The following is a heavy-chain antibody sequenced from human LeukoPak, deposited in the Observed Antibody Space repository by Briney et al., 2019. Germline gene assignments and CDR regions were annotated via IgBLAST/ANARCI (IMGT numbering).Heavy chain of an antibody. D-gene: IGHD2-15*01. Sequence: GGSLRLSCAASGFTFSTYSMNWVRQAPGKGLEWVSSISTSSSYIFHADSVKGRFTISRDNAKNSLYLQMNSLRAEDTAVYYCARCSGGSYYHSDDYWGQGTLVTVSS. CDR3: ARCSGGSYYHSDDY. CDR1: GFTFSTYS. J-gene: IGHJ4*02. V-gene: IGHV3-21*01. CDR2: ISTSSSYI.